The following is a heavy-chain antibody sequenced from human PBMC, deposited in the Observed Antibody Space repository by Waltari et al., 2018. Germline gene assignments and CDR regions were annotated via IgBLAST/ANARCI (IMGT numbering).Heavy chain of an antibody. Sequence: EVQLVESGGGLVQPGGSLSLSCAASGFTFSGYEMNWVRQTPGKGLEWISYISNSDSTIYYADSVKGRFTISRDNAKNSLYLQINSLRVEDTAVYYCAPGLLWFGAWGQGTLVTVSS. CDR1: GFTFSGYE. D-gene: IGHD1-26*01. J-gene: IGHJ5*02. V-gene: IGHV3-48*03. CDR3: APGLLWFGA. CDR2: ISNSDSTI.